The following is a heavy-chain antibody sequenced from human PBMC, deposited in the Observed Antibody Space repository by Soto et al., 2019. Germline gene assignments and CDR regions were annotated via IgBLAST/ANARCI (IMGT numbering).Heavy chain of an antibody. V-gene: IGHV4-59*01. CDR2: VYNSGST. CDR1: GGSISSDY. CDR3: ARYRREAVAGYTLDN. D-gene: IGHD6-13*01. Sequence: SETLSLTCTVSGGSISSDYWTWIRQPPGKGLEWIGYVYNSGSTNYNPSLKSRVTISEDTSKSQFSLEVNSMTAADTAVYYCARYRREAVAGYTLDNWGQGILVTVSS. J-gene: IGHJ4*02.